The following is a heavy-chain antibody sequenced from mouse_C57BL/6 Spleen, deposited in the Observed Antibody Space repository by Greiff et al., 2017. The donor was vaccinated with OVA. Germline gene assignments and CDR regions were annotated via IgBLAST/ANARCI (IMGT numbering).Heavy chain of an antibody. J-gene: IGHJ4*01. CDR1: GYAFSSSW. CDR2: LYPGDGAT. V-gene: IGHV1-82*01. CDR3: ARYPSITTVYAMDY. Sequence: VQLQQSGPELVKPGASVKISCKASGYAFSSSWMTWVKQSPGKGLEWIGRLYPGDGATHYHGTFKGKATLTADQSSSTAYMQLSSLTSEDSAVYFGARYPSITTVYAMDYWGQGTSGTVAS. D-gene: IGHD1-1*01.